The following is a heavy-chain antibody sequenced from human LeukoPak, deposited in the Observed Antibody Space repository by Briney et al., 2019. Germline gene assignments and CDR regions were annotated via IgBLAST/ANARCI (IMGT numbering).Heavy chain of an antibody. CDR3: ARGTGSYYYESSGYSTCST. Sequence: SVKVSCKASGGTFSSYAISWVRQAPGHGLEWMGRIIPILGIANYAQKFQGRVTITADNPTSTAYMERSSLRSEDTAVYYCARGTGSYYYESSGYSTCSTWGQGTLVTVSS. V-gene: IGHV1-69*04. D-gene: IGHD3-22*01. CDR1: GGTFSSYA. J-gene: IGHJ5*02. CDR2: IIPILGIA.